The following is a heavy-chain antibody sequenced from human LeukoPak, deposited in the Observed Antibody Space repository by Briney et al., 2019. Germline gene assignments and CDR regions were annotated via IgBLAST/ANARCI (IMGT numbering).Heavy chain of an antibody. CDR3: AKDLGGYGDYEDTFDY. D-gene: IGHD4-17*01. J-gene: IGHJ4*02. Sequence: PGGSLRLSCAASGFTFSSYAMSWVRQAPGKGLEWVSAISGSGGSTYYADSVKGRFTISRDNSKNTLYLQMNSLRAEDTAVYYCAKDLGGYGDYEDTFDYWGQGTLVTVSS. V-gene: IGHV3-23*01. CDR2: ISGSGGST. CDR1: GFTFSSYA.